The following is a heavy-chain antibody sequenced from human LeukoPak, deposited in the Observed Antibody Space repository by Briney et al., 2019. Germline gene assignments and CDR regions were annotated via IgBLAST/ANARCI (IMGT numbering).Heavy chain of an antibody. V-gene: IGHV3-48*03. Sequence: PGGSLRLSCAASGFTFSSYEMNWVRQAPGKGLEWVSYISSSGSTIYYADSVKGRFTISRDNAKNSLYLQMNSLRAEDTAVYYCARIPYYYYGMDVWGQGTTVTASS. CDR3: ARIPYYYYGMDV. CDR2: ISSSGSTI. J-gene: IGHJ6*02. D-gene: IGHD2-2*02. CDR1: GFTFSSYE.